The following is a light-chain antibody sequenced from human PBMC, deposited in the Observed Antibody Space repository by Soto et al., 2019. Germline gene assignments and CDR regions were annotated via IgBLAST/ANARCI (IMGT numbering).Light chain of an antibody. V-gene: IGLV3-21*02. CDR3: QVWDSSSDHPLV. CDR2: DDS. J-gene: IGLJ1*01. CDR1: NIESKS. Sequence: SYELTQPPSVSVAPGQTARISCGGNNIESKSVNWYQQKPGQAPVLVVYDDSDRPSGIPERFSGSNSGNTATLIISTAEAGDEADYYCQVWDSSSDHPLVFGTGTKVTVL.